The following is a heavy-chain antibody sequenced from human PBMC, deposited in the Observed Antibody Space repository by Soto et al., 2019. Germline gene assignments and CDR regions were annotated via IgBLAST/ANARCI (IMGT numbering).Heavy chain of an antibody. D-gene: IGHD3-22*01. Sequence: EVQLVESGGGLVQPGRSLRLSCAASGFTFDDYAMHWVRQAPGKGLEWVSGISWNSGSIGYADSVKGRFTISRDNAKNSLYLQMNSLRAEDTALYYCAKAYYYDSSGGAFDIWGQGTMVTVSS. J-gene: IGHJ3*02. CDR3: AKAYYYDSSGGAFDI. V-gene: IGHV3-9*01. CDR2: ISWNSGSI. CDR1: GFTFDDYA.